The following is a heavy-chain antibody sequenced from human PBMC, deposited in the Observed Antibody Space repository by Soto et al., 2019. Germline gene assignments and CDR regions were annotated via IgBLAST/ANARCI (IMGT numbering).Heavy chain of an antibody. CDR2: MNPNSGNT. D-gene: IGHD2-15*01. CDR3: AKEVSGRSYQPIDF. Sequence: QVQLVQSGAEVKKPGASVKVSCKASGYTFTSYDINWVRQATGQGLEWMGWMNPNSGNTGYAQKFQGRVTMTRATAINTAYLELSSLRSDDTAVYDGAKEVSGRSYQPIDFWRQGTLATVSS. J-gene: IGHJ4*02. V-gene: IGHV1-8*01. CDR1: GYTFTSYD.